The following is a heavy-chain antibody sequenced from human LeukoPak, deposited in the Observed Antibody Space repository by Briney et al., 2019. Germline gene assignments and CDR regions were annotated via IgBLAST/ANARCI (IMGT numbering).Heavy chain of an antibody. D-gene: IGHD2-2*02. V-gene: IGHV4-59*12. CDR1: GGSISSYY. CDR3: ARERCSSTSCYTDY. J-gene: IGHJ4*02. CDR2: IYYSGST. Sequence: SETLSLTCTVSGGSISSYYRSWIRQPPGKGLEWIGYIYYSGSTYYNPSLKSRVTISVDTSKNQFSLKLSSVTAADTAVYYCARERCSSTSCYTDYWGQGTLVTVSS.